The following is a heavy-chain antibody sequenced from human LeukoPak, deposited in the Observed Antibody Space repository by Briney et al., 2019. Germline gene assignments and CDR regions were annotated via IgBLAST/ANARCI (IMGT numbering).Heavy chain of an antibody. V-gene: IGHV1-24*01. CDR2: FDPVDGET. D-gene: IGHD3-3*01. Sequence: GASVKVSCKVSGYTLTELSMHWVRQAPGKGLEWMGGFDPVDGETIYAQKFQGRVTMTEDTSTDTAYMELSSLRSEDTAVYYCATSSGDDFWSGGFDYWGQGTLVTVSS. CDR1: GYTLTELS. J-gene: IGHJ4*02. CDR3: ATSSGDDFWSGGFDY.